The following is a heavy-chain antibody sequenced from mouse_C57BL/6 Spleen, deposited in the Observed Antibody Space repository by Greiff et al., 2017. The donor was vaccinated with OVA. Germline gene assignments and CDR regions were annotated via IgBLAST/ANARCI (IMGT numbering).Heavy chain of an antibody. D-gene: IGHD2-4*01. CDR2: INPYNGDT. CDR3: ARDYDYDVGSWFAY. Sequence: EVQLQQSGPELVKPGDSVKISCKASGYSFTGYFMNWVMQSHGKSLEWIGRINPYNGDTFYNQKFKGKATLTVDKSSSTAHMELRSLTSEDSAVDYCARDYDYDVGSWFAYWGQGTLVTVSA. J-gene: IGHJ3*01. CDR1: GYSFTGYF. V-gene: IGHV1-20*01.